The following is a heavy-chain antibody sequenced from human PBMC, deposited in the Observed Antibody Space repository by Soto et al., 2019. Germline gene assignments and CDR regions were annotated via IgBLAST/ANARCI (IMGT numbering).Heavy chain of an antibody. J-gene: IGHJ5*02. CDR1: GGSISGHY. V-gene: IGHV4-59*11. CDR3: ARDVGLQHDTGYYDFWGGKNNWFDP. CDR2: ISYSGST. Sequence: SETLSLTCTVSGGSISGHYWSWIRQPPGKGLQYIGCISYSGSTNYNPSLKSRVTISVDTSNNQFSLRLSSVTAADTAVYYCARDVGLQHDTGYYDFWGGKNNWFDPWGQGTLVTVSS. D-gene: IGHD3-3*01.